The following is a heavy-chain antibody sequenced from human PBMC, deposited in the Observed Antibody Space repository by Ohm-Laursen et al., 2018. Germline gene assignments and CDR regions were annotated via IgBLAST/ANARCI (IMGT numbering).Heavy chain of an antibody. Sequence: SVKVSCKASGGTFSSYAISWVRQAPGQGLEWMGGIIPIFGTANYAQKFQGRVTITADESTSTAYMELSSLRSEDTAVHYCARDYADDSSGYYSAAFDIWGQGTMVTVSS. CDR3: ARDYADDSSGYYSAAFDI. D-gene: IGHD3-22*01. J-gene: IGHJ3*02. V-gene: IGHV1-69*13. CDR1: GGTFSSYA. CDR2: IIPIFGTA.